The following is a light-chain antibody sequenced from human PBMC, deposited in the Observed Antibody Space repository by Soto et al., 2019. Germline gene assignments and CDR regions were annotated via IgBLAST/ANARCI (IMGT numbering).Light chain of an antibody. CDR1: QSIHTW. J-gene: IGKJ2*01. V-gene: IGKV1-5*03. CDR3: QQYNSHPYT. CDR2: KSS. Sequence: DFQMTQSPSTLSASVGDSVTITCRASQSIHTWLAWYQQKPGRTPKLLIYKSSVLESGVPSRFSGSGSGTEFTLTISSLQPDDFATYYCQQYNSHPYTFGRGNKLQIK.